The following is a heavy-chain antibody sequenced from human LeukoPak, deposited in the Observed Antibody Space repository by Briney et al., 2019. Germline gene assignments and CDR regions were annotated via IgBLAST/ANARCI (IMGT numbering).Heavy chain of an antibody. D-gene: IGHD4-23*01. J-gene: IGHJ5*02. CDR2: IYYSGST. Sequence: SETLSLTCTVSGGSISSYYWSWIRQPPGKGLEWIGYIYYSGSTNYNPSLKSRVTISVDTSKNLFSLKLSSVTAADTAVYYCARGAPPTTVVTMFDPWGQGTLVTVSS. CDR3: ARGAPPTTVVTMFDP. V-gene: IGHV4-59*08. CDR1: GGSISSYY.